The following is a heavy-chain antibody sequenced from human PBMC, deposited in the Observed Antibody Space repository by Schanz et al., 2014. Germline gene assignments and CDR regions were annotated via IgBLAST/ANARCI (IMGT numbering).Heavy chain of an antibody. J-gene: IGHJ6*02. CDR2: IKQDGSER. D-gene: IGHD3-16*01. Sequence: EVQLVESGGGLVQPGGSLRLSCAASGFTFSSYWMSWVRQAPGKGLEWVANIKQDGSERYYVDSVKGRFTISRDNAKNSLYLQMNSLRAEDTALYYCAKDRQNRVNRVGYYYGMDVWGQGTTVTVSS. V-gene: IGHV3-7*03. CDR1: GFTFSSYW. CDR3: AKDRQNRVNRVGYYYGMDV.